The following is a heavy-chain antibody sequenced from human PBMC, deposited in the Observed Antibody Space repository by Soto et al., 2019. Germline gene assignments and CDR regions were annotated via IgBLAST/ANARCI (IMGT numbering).Heavy chain of an antibody. CDR3: AIVAAGNYYYYGMDV. CDR2: INHSGST. D-gene: IGHD6-13*01. Sequence: PSETLSLTCAVYGGSFSGYYWSWIRQPPGKGLEWIGEINHSGSTNYNPSLKSRVTISVDTSKNQFSLKLSSVTAADTAVYYCAIVAAGNYYYYGMDVWGQGTTVTVSS. V-gene: IGHV4-34*01. J-gene: IGHJ6*02. CDR1: GGSFSGYY.